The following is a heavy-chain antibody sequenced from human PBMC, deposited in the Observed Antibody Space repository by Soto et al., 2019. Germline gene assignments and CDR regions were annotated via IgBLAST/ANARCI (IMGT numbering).Heavy chain of an antibody. V-gene: IGHV1-18*01. CDR2: ISAYNGNT. Sequence: GASVKVSCKASGYTFTSYGISWVRQAPGQGLEWMGWISAYNGNTNYAQKLQGRVTMTTDTSTSTAYMELRSLRSDDTAVYYCARDPSLYCSGGSCYSKTANWFDPWCQGLLVTVS. CDR1: GYTFTSYG. J-gene: IGHJ5*02. CDR3: ARDPSLYCSGGSCYSKTANWFDP. D-gene: IGHD2-15*01.